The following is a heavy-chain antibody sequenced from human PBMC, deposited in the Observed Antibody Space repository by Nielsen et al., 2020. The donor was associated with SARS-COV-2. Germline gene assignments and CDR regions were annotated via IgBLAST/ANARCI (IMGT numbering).Heavy chain of an antibody. J-gene: IGHJ6*03. V-gene: IGHV3-49*03. CDR1: GFTFGDYA. CDR2: IRRIFYGGTT. CDR3: ARESFYYLDV. Sequence: GESLKISCTASGFTFGDYAMSWFRQAPGKGLEWVGLIRRIFYGGTTEYAASVKGRFTVSRDASKSIAYLQMNSLKTEDTAIYYCARESFYYLDVWGKGTTVTVSS.